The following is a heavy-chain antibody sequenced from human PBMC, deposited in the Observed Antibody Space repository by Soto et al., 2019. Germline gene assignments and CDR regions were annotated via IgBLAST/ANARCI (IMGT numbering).Heavy chain of an antibody. CDR2: IYPGDSDT. D-gene: IGHD3-10*01. CDR1: GYSFTSYW. Sequence: PGESLKISCKGSGYSFTSYWIGWVRQMPGKGLEWMGIIYPGDSDTRYSPSFQGQVTISADKSISTAYLQWSSLKASDTAMYYCARLHHCYGSGSTHPGGYYYYYGMDVWGQGSRVTVSS. CDR3: ARLHHCYGSGSTHPGGYYYYYGMDV. V-gene: IGHV5-51*01. J-gene: IGHJ6*02.